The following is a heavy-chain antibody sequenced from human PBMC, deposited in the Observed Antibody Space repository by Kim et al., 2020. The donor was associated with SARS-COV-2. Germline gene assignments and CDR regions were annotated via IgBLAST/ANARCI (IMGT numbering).Heavy chain of an antibody. V-gene: IGHV3-30*02. Sequence: KYYADSVKGRFTISRDNSKNTLYLQMNSLRAEDTAVYYCAKTGGPRAFDIWGQGTMVTVSS. D-gene: IGHD2-15*01. J-gene: IGHJ3*02. CDR2: K. CDR3: AKTGGPRAFDI.